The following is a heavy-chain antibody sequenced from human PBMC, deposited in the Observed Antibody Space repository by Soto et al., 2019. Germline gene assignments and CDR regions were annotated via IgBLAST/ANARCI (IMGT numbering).Heavy chain of an antibody. D-gene: IGHD4-4*01. Sequence: QVQLQQWGAGLLKPSETLSFTCAVYGGSFSGYYWSWIRQPPGKGLEWIGEINHSGSTNYNPSLKSRVTISVDTSKNQFSLKLSSVTAADTAVYYCARGRTVTTSDWFDPWGQGTLVTVSS. CDR1: GGSFSGYY. J-gene: IGHJ5*02. CDR3: ARGRTVTTSDWFDP. V-gene: IGHV4-34*01. CDR2: INHSGST.